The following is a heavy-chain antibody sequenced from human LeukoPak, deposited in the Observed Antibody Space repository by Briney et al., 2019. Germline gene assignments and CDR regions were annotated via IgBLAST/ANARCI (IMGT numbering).Heavy chain of an antibody. CDR3: ARNKDDFRVGGWFDP. V-gene: IGHV4-4*09. J-gene: IGHJ5*02. Sequence: SETLSLTCTVSGDSISSYYWSWIRQPPGKGLEWIGYISASGSTKHNPSLGSRISMSLDTSKNQVSLNLRSATAADTAVYYCARNKDDFRVGGWFDPWGEGILVTVSS. CDR1: GDSISSYY. D-gene: IGHD3-3*01. CDR2: ISASGST.